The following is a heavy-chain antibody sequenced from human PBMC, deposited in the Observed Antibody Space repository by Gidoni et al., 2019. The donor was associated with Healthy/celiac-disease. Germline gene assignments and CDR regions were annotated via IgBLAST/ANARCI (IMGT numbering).Heavy chain of an antibody. D-gene: IGHD1-26*01. V-gene: IGHV3-13*01. CDR1: GFTFSSYD. J-gene: IGHJ6*02. CDR3: ARDRRVGAYYYYYGMDV. Sequence: EVQLVASGGGLVQPGGSLRLSCAASGFTFSSYDMHWVRHATGKGLEWVSAIGTAGDTYYPGSVKGRFTISRENAKNSLYLQMNSLRAGDTAVYYCARDRRVGAYYYYYGMDVWGQGTTVTVSS. CDR2: IGTAGDT.